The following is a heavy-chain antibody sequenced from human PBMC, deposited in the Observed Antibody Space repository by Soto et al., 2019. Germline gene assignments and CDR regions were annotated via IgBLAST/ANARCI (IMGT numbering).Heavy chain of an antibody. CDR1: GFTFRIYS. CDR3: ARSVEGHFDY. D-gene: IGHD6-19*01. Sequence: EVQLVESGGGLVQPGGSLRLSCAASGFTFRIYSMNWIRQAPGKGLEWVSYMTSDMKTIHYADSVKGRFTISRDNARNSVYLQMTSLRDEDTGVYYCARSVEGHFDYWGQGTLVTVSS. CDR2: MTSDMKTI. J-gene: IGHJ4*02. V-gene: IGHV3-48*02.